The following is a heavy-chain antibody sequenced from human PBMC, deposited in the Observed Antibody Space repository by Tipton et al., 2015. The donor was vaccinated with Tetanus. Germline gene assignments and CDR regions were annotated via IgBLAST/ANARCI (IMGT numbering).Heavy chain of an antibody. CDR2: MYNSGAT. D-gene: IGHD3-10*01. CDR1: GGSISSTSYY. Sequence: TLSLTCTVSGGSISSTSYYWAWIRQPPGKGLEWNGTMYNSGATYYNPSLKGRVTISGDTSKNLFSLTSVTASDTAAYYCARPEASGRARGFDIWGQGTKVTVSP. J-gene: IGHJ3*02. CDR3: ARPEASGRARGFDI. V-gene: IGHV4-39*02.